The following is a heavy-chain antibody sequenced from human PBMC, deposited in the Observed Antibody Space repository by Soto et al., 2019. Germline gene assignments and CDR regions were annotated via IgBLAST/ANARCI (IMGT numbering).Heavy chain of an antibody. CDR2: ISYDGSNK. D-gene: IGHD4-17*01. CDR1: GFTFSSYG. J-gene: IGHJ4*02. Sequence: QVQLVESGGGVVQPGGSLRLSCAASGFTFSSYGMHWVRQAPGKGLEWVAVISYDGSNKYYADSVKGRFTISRDNSKNTVYLQMTSLRAEDTAVYYCARDRNYGDYQGFFDYWGQGTLVTVSS. V-gene: IGHV3-30*03. CDR3: ARDRNYGDYQGFFDY.